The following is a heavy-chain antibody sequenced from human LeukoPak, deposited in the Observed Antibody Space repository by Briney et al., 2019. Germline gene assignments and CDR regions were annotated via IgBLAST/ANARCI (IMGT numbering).Heavy chain of an antibody. Sequence: GGSLRLSCAASGFNFNNYAFHWVRQAPGKGLEWVAVISYDGNSKYYADSVKGRSTISRDNSKNTVYLQMNSLRIEDTAVYFCARAKGAIGLDYWGQGALVTVSS. J-gene: IGHJ4*02. V-gene: IGHV3-30-3*01. D-gene: IGHD1-26*01. CDR3: ARAKGAIGLDY. CDR2: ISYDGNSK. CDR1: GFNFNNYA.